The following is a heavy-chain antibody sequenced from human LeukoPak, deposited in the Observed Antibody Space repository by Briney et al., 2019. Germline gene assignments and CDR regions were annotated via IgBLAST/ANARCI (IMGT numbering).Heavy chain of an antibody. J-gene: IGHJ4*02. CDR2: IYGSGNT. Sequence: SETLSLTCTVSGASISSWYWSWIRQPPGKGLEWIGYIYGSGNTDYNPSLKSRVTMSIDTSKNQFSLKLTSVTAADTATYYCARETSLAGFASGLGFNYWGQGILVTVSS. CDR1: GASISSWY. D-gene: IGHD6-19*01. CDR3: ARETSLAGFASGLGFNY. V-gene: IGHV4-59*01.